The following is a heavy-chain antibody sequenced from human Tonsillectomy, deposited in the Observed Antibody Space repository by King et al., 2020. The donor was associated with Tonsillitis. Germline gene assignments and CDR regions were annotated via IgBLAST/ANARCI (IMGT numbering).Heavy chain of an antibody. CDR3: ARDCGGDCFLRSYYYYGMDV. CDR1: GYTFTSYG. Sequence: VQLVESGAEVKKPGASVKVSCKASGYTFTSYGISWVRQAPGQGLEWKGWISAYNGDTNYAQKLQGRVTMTTDTSTSTAYMELRSLRSDDTAVYYCARDCGGDCFLRSYYYYGMDVWGQGTTVTVSS. D-gene: IGHD2-21*02. CDR2: ISAYNGDT. J-gene: IGHJ6*02. V-gene: IGHV1-18*04.